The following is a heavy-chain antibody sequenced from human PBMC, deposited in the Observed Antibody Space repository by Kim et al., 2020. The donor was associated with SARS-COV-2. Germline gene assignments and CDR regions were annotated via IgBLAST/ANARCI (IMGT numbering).Heavy chain of an antibody. CDR1: GFTFSSYY. J-gene: IGHJ4*02. CDR2: INHDGSVK. CDR3: ARDDTAGNIDY. V-gene: IGHV3-7*03. D-gene: IGHD1-1*01. Sequence: GGSLRLSCAASGFTFSSYYMGWARQAPGKGLEWVANINHDGSVKAYVDSVKGRFTISRDNAKNSLFLQMNSLRAEDTAVYFCARDDTAGNIDYWGQGTLVTVSS.